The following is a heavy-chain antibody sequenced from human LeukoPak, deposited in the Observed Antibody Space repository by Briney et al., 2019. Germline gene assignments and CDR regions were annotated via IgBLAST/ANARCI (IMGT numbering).Heavy chain of an antibody. CDR3: ARVGIAAAGTTYYYYYYYMDV. Sequence: PGGSLRLSCAASGFTFSDTWMHWVRQAPGKGLVWVSRIRSDGSDTRYAESVKGRFTISRDNAKNSLYLQMNSLRAEDTAVYYCARVGIAAAGTTYYYYYYYMDVWGKGTTVTVSS. J-gene: IGHJ6*03. CDR1: GFTFSDTW. CDR2: IRSDGSDT. D-gene: IGHD6-13*01. V-gene: IGHV3-74*01.